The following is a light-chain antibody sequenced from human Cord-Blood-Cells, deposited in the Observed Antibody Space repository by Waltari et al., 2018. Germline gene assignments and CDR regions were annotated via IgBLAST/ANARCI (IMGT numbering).Light chain of an antibody. J-gene: IGKJ2*03. CDR2: GAS. Sequence: EIVMTQSPATLSVSPGDRATLSCRASQSVSSNLAWYQQKPGQAPRLLIYGASTRATGIPARFSGSVSGTEFTLTISSLQSEDFAVYYCQQYNNWYSFGQGTKLEIK. CDR1: QSVSSN. V-gene: IGKV3-15*01. CDR3: QQYNNWYS.